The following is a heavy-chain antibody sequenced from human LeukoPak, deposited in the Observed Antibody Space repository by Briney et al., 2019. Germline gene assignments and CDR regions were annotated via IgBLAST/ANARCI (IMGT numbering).Heavy chain of an antibody. CDR3: AKDIYDSSGYYITNWFDP. Sequence: PGGSLRLSCAASGFTFSSYGMHWVRQAPGKGLEWVAVISYDGSNKYYADSVKGRFTISRDNSKNTLYLQMNSLRAEDTAVYYCAKDIYDSSGYYITNWFDPWGQGTLVTVSS. CDR1: GFTFSSYG. V-gene: IGHV3-30*18. J-gene: IGHJ5*02. CDR2: ISYDGSNK. D-gene: IGHD3-22*01.